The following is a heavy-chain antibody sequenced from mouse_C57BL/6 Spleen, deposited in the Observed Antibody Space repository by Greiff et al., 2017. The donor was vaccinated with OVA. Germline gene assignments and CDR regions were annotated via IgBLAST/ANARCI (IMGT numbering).Heavy chain of an antibody. CDR2: INPNNGGT. CDR1: GYTFTDYN. V-gene: IGHV1-18*01. Sequence: QLQQSGPELVKPGASVKIPCKASGYTFTDYNMDWVKQSHGKSLEWIGDINPNNGGTIYNQKFKGKATLTVDKSSSTAYMELRSLTSEDTAVYYCARGFTTVVSYWYFDVWGTGTTVTVSS. CDR3: ARGFTTVVSYWYFDV. D-gene: IGHD1-1*01. J-gene: IGHJ1*03.